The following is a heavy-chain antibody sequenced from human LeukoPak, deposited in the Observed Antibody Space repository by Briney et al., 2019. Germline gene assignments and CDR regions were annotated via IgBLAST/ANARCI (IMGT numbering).Heavy chain of an antibody. CDR1: GFSISSVYY. CDR2: IYHGGST. Sequence: PSETLSLTCSVSGFSISSVYYWGWIRQPPGKGLEWIGSIYHGGSTYYNPSLKSRVTISVDTSKNQFSLNLSSVTAADTAVYYCARRSSSWYSSWGQGTLVTVSS. D-gene: IGHD6-13*01. CDR3: ARRSSSWYSS. J-gene: IGHJ4*02. V-gene: IGHV4-38-2*02.